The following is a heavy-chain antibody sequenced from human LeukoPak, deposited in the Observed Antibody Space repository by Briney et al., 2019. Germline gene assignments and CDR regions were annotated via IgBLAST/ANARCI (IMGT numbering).Heavy chain of an antibody. V-gene: IGHV4-39*01. CDR1: GGSISSSSYY. CDR3: ARHVYGEYGPGDY. CDR2: IRNSGNT. D-gene: IGHD4-17*01. J-gene: IGHJ4*02. Sequence: SETLSLTCTVSGGSISSSSYYWGWLRQPPGRGLEWIGSIRNSGNTYYSPSLKGRVTISVDTSKNQFSLKLSSVTAADTAVYYCARHVYGEYGPGDYWGQGILVTVSS.